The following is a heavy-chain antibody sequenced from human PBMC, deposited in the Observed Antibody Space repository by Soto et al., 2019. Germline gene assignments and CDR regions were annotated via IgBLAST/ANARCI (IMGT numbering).Heavy chain of an antibody. CDR1: GGTFSSYA. J-gene: IGHJ6*02. V-gene: IGHV1-69*10. Sequence: ASVKVSCKASGGTFSSYAISWVRQAPGQGLEWMGGIIPILGIANYAQKFQGRVTITADKSTSTAYMELSSLRSEDTAVYYCARDALEFLEWPPGLYYYYYGMDVWGQGTTVTVSS. CDR2: IIPILGIA. D-gene: IGHD3-3*01. CDR3: ARDALEFLEWPPGLYYYYYGMDV.